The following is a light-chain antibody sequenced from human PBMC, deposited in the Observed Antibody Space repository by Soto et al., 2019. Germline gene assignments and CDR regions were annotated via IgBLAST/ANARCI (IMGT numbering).Light chain of an antibody. CDR3: SSYTTTTRL. Sequence: SALTQPASVSGSPGQSFTISCTGTSSDIGSNNYVSWFQQRPGKAPTLIIYEVSNRPSGVSTHFSGSKSGNTASLTISGLLPEDEAEYYCSSYTTTTRLFGGGTKVTVL. CDR1: SSDIGSNNY. V-gene: IGLV2-14*01. CDR2: EVS. J-gene: IGLJ3*02.